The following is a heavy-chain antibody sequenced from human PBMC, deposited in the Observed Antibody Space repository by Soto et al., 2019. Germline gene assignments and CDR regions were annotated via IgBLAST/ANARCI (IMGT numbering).Heavy chain of an antibody. D-gene: IGHD4-17*01. CDR1: GFTFSSYW. V-gene: IGHV3-74*01. Sequence: HPGGSLRLSCAASGFTFSSYWMHWVRQAPGKGLVWVSRINSDGSSTSYADSVKGRFTISRDNAKNTLYLQMNSLRAEDTAVYYCEVWTTVTTNDYYYMDVWGKGTTVNVSS. J-gene: IGHJ6*03. CDR3: EVWTTVTTNDYYYMDV. CDR2: INSDGSST.